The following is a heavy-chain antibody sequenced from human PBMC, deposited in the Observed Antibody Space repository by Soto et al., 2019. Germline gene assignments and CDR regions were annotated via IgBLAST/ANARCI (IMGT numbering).Heavy chain of an antibody. V-gene: IGHV1-69*13. D-gene: IGHD6-19*01. CDR2: IIPIFGTA. J-gene: IGHJ6*02. CDR1: RVAFSKFI. CDR3: AKVRYSSPMGYYYGMDV. Sequence: VASVKVSCKASRVAFSKFIVTWVRQAPGLGLEWVGGIIPIFGTANYAQKFQRRVTITADESTSTSYMEVNNLRSEDTAVYYCAKVRYSSPMGYYYGMDVWGQGTTVTVSS.